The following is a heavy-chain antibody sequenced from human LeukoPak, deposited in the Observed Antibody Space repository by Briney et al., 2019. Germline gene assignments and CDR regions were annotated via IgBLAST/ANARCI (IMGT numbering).Heavy chain of an antibody. V-gene: IGHV3-7*02. J-gene: IGHJ5*02. Sequence: PGGSLRLSCAASGFPFAPFWMTWVRQAPGKGPEFVATMNRDGSEVAYGNSVRGRFTISRDNAKNSLYLQMNSLRAEDTAVYYCARGRIAAAGTSAGSDWFDPWGQGTLVTVSS. D-gene: IGHD6-13*01. CDR3: ARGRIAAAGTSAGSDWFDP. CDR1: GFPFAPFW. CDR2: MNRDGSEV.